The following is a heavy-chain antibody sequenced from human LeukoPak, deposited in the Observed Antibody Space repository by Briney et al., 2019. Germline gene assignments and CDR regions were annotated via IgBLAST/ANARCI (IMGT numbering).Heavy chain of an antibody. D-gene: IGHD3-10*01. CDR1: GDTFSSYG. CDR2: IIPIFGTP. V-gene: IGHV1-69*13. CDR3: TSRGDY. J-gene: IGHJ4*02. Sequence: SVRVSSTASGDTFSSYGITWVRQAPGQGREWVGVIIPIFGTPNYAQKFQGRVTITADESTRTAYMELSRLTSEDTAIYYCTSRGDYWGQGTLVTVSS.